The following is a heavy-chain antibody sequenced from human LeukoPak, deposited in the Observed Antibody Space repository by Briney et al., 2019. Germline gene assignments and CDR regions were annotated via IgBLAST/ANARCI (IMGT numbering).Heavy chain of an antibody. V-gene: IGHV3-15*01. CDR2: IKRKTDGGTA. Sequence: GGSQSLSCAASAFTFRSYAMSWVRQAPGKGLEWVGLIKRKTDGGTADYAAPVKGRFTISRGDSKTTLYLQMNSLKTEDTAVYYCAAYGSAGNLIYWGQGTLVTVSS. CDR3: AAYGSAGNLIY. CDR1: AFTFRSYA. D-gene: IGHD3-10*01. J-gene: IGHJ4*02.